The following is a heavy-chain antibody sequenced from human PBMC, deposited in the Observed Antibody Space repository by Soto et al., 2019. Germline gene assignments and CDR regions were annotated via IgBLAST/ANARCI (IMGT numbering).Heavy chain of an antibody. Sequence: QVQLVESGGGVVQPGRSLRLSCAASGFTFSSYGMHWVRQAPGKGLEWVAVIWYDGSNKYYADSVKGRFTISRDNSKNTLYLQMNSLRAEDTAVYYCARDIGKVLEQRLVPDYWGQGTLVTVSS. CDR2: IWYDGSNK. CDR1: GFTFSSYG. CDR3: ARDIGKVLEQRLVPDY. D-gene: IGHD6-13*01. J-gene: IGHJ4*02. V-gene: IGHV3-33*01.